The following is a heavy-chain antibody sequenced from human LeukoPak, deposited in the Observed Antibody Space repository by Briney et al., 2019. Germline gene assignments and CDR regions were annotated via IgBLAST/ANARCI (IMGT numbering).Heavy chain of an antibody. J-gene: IGHJ3*02. V-gene: IGHV3-21*01. Sequence: GGSLRLSCAASGFTFSSYSMNWVRQAPGKGLEWVSSISSSSSYIYYADSVKGRFTISRDNAKNSLYLQMNSLRAEDTAVYYCARSHRVPIAVAGTRGAFDIWGQGTMVTVSS. CDR2: ISSSSSYI. CDR1: GFTFSSYS. CDR3: ARSHRVPIAVAGTRGAFDI. D-gene: IGHD6-19*01.